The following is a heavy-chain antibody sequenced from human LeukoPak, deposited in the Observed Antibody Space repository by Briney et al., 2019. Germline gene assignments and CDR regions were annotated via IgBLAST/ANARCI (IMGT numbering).Heavy chain of an antibody. J-gene: IGHJ6*02. CDR1: GGSISSGDYY. CDR2: IYYSGST. D-gene: IGHD2-2*02. V-gene: IGHV4-30-4*01. CDR3: ARDSDIIVVPAAIRYGMDV. Sequence: PSQTLSLTCTVSGGSISSGDYYWSWIRQPPGKGLEWIGYIYYSGSTYYNPSLKSRVTISVDTSKSQFSLKLSSATAADTAVYYCARDSDIIVVPAAIRYGMDVWGQGTTVTVSS.